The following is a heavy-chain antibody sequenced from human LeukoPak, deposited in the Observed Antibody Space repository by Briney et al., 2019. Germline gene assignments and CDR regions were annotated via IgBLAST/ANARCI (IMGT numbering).Heavy chain of an antibody. V-gene: IGHV4-59*12. J-gene: IGHJ4*02. CDR2: IYYSGST. CDR3: ARYGIGIAAAGKNGFDY. D-gene: IGHD6-13*01. CDR1: GGSISSYY. Sequence: SETLSLTCTVSGGSISSYYWSWIRQPPGKGLEWIGYIYYSGSTNYNPSLKSRVTISVDRSKNQFSLKLSSVTAADTAVYYCARYGIGIAAAGKNGFDYWGQGTLVTVSS.